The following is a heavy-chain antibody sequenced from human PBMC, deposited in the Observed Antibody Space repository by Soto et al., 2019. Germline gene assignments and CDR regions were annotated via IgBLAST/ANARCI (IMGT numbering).Heavy chain of an antibody. CDR3: ARVVVPAAMMDIWFHP. CDR2: ISSSGSTI. J-gene: IGHJ5*02. V-gene: IGHV3-11*01. CDR1: GFTFSDYY. Sequence: QVQLVESGGGLVKPGGSLRLSCAASGFTFSDYYMSWIRQAPGKGLEWVSYISSSGSTIYYADSVKGRFTISRDNAKNSLYLQMNSLRAEETAVYYCARVVVPAAMMDIWFHPWGQGTLVTVSS. D-gene: IGHD2-2*01.